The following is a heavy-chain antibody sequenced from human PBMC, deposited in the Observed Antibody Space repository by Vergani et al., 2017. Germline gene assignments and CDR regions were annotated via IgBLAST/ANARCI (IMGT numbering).Heavy chain of an antibody. CDR3: ARANYYDILTGAFYGMDV. V-gene: IGHV3-74*01. CDR2: VNPEGTNT. D-gene: IGHD3-9*01. CDR1: GFTFSRHW. Sequence: EVQLVESGGGLVQPGGSLRLSCAASGFTFSRHWMHWVRQAPGKGLVWVSRVNPEGTNTPYADSVKGRFTISRDNAKNMMYLQLNSLRDEDTAVYYCARANYYDILTGAFYGMDVWGQGTTVTVSS. J-gene: IGHJ6*02.